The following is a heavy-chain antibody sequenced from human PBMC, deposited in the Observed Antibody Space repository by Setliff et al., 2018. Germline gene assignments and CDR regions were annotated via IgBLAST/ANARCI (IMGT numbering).Heavy chain of an antibody. Sequence: PSETLSLTCTVSGGSISSYYWSWIRQPAGKGLEWIGEINHSGSTNYNTSLKSRVTISMDTSKNQFSLKVSSVTAADTAVYYCARSFSRREKFLLDYWGQGALVTVSS. CDR1: GGSISSYY. J-gene: IGHJ4*02. V-gene: IGHV4-34*01. CDR3: ARSFSRREKFLLDY. CDR2: INHSGST.